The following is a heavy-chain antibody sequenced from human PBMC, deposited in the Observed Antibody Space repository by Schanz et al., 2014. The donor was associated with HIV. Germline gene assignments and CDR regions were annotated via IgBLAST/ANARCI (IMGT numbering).Heavy chain of an antibody. CDR3: ARVPPSDSSGYYPFDY. V-gene: IGHV1-18*01. CDR1: GYGFTNYG. Sequence: QVQLLQSGTEVKTPGASVKVSCKTSGYGFTNYGVTWVRQAPGQGLAWMGWISPSNGDTKYTHWLQGRVTLTTDTSTRTVYMELRSLRSDDTAVYYCARVPPSDSSGYYPFDYWGQGTLVTVSS. CDR2: ISPSNGDT. D-gene: IGHD3-22*01. J-gene: IGHJ4*02.